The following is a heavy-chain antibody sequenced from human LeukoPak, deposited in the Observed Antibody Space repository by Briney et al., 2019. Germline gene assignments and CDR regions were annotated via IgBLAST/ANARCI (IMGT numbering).Heavy chain of an antibody. J-gene: IGHJ4*02. V-gene: IGHV4-59*01. CDR3: ARSRGVGASHFDY. D-gene: IGHD1-26*01. CDR2: IYYSGST. Sequence: SETLSLTCTVSGGSISSYYWSWIRQPPGKGLEWIGYIYYSGSTNYNPSLKSRVTTSVDTSKNQFSLKLSSVTAADTAVYYCARSRGVGASHFDYWGQGTLVTVSS. CDR1: GGSISSYY.